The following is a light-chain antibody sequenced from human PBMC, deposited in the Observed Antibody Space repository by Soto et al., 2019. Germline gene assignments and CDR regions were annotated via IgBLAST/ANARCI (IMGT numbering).Light chain of an antibody. V-gene: IGKV3-20*01. CDR1: QSFTDSY. J-gene: IGKJ1*01. Sequence: EIVLTQSPGTLSLSPGERVTLSCTASQSFTDSYLAWYQQRPGQAPRLLIYGASSRATGIPDRLSGSGSGTDFTLTISRLEAEDFAVYCCHQYGSSPPTFGQGTKVEMK. CDR3: HQYGSSPPT. CDR2: GAS.